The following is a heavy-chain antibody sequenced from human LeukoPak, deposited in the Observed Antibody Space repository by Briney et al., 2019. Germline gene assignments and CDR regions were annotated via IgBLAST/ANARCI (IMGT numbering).Heavy chain of an antibody. D-gene: IGHD5-24*01. CDR3: AREKSPERKTWLQLGAFDV. V-gene: IGHV4-61*02. J-gene: IGHJ3*01. CDR2: IYTSGST. CDR1: GGSISSGSYY. Sequence: SQTLSLTCTVSGGSISSGSYYWSWIRQPAGKGLEWIGRIYTSGSTNYNPSLKSRVTISVDTSKNQFSLKLSSVTAADTAVYYCAREKSPERKTWLQLGAFDVWGQGTVVTVSS.